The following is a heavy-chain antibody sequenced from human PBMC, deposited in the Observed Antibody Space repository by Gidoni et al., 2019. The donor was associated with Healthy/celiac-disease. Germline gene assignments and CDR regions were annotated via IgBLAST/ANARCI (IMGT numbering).Heavy chain of an antibody. D-gene: IGHD5-12*01. CDR2: ISSSNNYI. CDR3: ARDLRGGYSVYDFSY. Sequence: EVQLVESGGGLVKPGGSLRLSCTASGFPFNSYTMNWVRPAPGKGLEWVSSISSSNNYIYYADSVKGRFTISRDNAKNSLYLQMNSLRAEDTAVYYCARDLRGGYSVYDFSYWGQGTLVTVSS. J-gene: IGHJ4*02. CDR1: GFPFNSYT. V-gene: IGHV3-21*01.